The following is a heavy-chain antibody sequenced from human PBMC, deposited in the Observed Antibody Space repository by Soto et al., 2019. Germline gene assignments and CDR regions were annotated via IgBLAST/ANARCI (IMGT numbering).Heavy chain of an antibody. CDR2: ISSSSSYI. CDR3: ATGYSGYDYAFDI. J-gene: IGHJ3*02. V-gene: IGHV3-21*01. Sequence: GGSLRLSCAASGFTFSSYSMNWVRQAPGKGLEWVSSISSSSSYIYYADSVKGRFTISRDNAKNSLYLQMNSLRAEDTAVYYCATGYSGYDYAFDIWGQGTMVTVSS. CDR1: GFTFSSYS. D-gene: IGHD5-12*01.